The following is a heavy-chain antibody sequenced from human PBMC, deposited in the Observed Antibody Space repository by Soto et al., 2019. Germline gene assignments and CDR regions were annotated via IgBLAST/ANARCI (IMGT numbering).Heavy chain of an antibody. Sequence: QITLKESGPTLVKSTQTLTLTCTFSGFSLTMSGVGVGWIRQPPGKALEWLALIYWDDVKRYSPSLRSRLTITKDTSKNQVVLTMINMDSVDTATYYCTRRPLNADSYESSDYPSNWYFDLWGRGALVTVSS. V-gene: IGHV2-5*02. D-gene: IGHD3-22*01. CDR3: TRRPLNADSYESSDYPSNWYFDL. CDR2: IYWDDVK. J-gene: IGHJ2*01. CDR1: GFSLTMSGVG.